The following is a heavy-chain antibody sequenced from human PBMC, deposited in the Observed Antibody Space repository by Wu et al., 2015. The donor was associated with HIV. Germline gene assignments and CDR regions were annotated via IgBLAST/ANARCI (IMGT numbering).Heavy chain of an antibody. V-gene: IGHV1-69*05. CDR3: ARVXPFIPGKXWLRPRVYGMDV. J-gene: IGHJ6*02. D-gene: IGHD5-12*01. Sequence: QVQLVQSGAEVKKPGSSVKVSCKASGGTFSSYAISWVRQAPGQGLEWMGGIIPIFGTANYAQKFQGRVTITTDESTSTAYMELSSLRSEDTAVYYCARVXPFIPGKXWLRPRVYGMDVWGQGTTGHR. CDR1: GGTFSSYA. CDR2: IIPIFGTA.